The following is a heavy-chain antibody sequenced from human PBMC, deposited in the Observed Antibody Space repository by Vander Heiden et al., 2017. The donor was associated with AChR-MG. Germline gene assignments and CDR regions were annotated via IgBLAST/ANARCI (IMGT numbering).Heavy chain of an antibody. CDR1: SRYISSNLDH. V-gene: IGHV4-39*01. CDR3: ASSWGRDGYNAPFTRFDY. J-gene: IGHJ4*02. Sequence: LQLQQSAPGLVNPSETLSLTCTGASRYISSNLDHWGSVRRHPRKGLQWFGCVHYGGSSYYTPSLKSRVNISVATSKSQFALKLSSVTAADTSVYFCASSWGRDGYNAPFTRFDYWCQGTLVTVSS. D-gene: IGHD5-18*01. CDR2: VHYGGSS.